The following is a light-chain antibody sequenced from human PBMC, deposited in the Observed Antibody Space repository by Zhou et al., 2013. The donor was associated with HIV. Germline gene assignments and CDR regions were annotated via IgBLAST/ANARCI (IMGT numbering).Light chain of an antibody. CDR3: QQYNRWPPLT. CDR1: QSIDTY. J-gene: IGKJ4*01. CDR2: DAS. Sequence: DIVLTQSPGTLSLSPGERATFSCRASQSIDTYLAWYQQRPGQPPRLLIYDASTRATGVPVRFSGSGSGTEFTLSIANLQSEDVAVYYCQQYNRWPPLTFGGGTQVEIK. V-gene: IGKV3-15*01.